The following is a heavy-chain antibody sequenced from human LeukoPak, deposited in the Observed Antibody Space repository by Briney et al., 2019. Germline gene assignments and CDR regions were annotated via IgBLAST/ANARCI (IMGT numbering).Heavy chain of an antibody. D-gene: IGHD3-10*01. J-gene: IGHJ4*02. V-gene: IGHV3-11*01. CDR3: ATLRRGMIRGVMDY. CDR1: GFTFSDSY. CDR2: ISSSGRTI. Sequence: GGSLRLSCAASGFTFSDSYMNWIRQAPGKGLEWVSYISSSGRTIYYLDSVKGRFTVSRDNAKNSLYLQMNSLRAEDTAVYYCATLRRGMIRGVMDYWGQGIQVTVSS.